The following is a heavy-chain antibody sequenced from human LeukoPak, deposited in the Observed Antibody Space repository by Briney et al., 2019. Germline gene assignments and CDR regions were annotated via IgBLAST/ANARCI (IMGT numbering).Heavy chain of an antibody. CDR3: ARGAPTAAATHQAIHQDPPYYYYGMDV. CDR2: INPNSGGT. D-gene: IGHD6-13*01. V-gene: IGHV1-2*02. CDR1: GYTFTGYY. J-gene: IGHJ6*02. Sequence: ASVKVSCKASGYTFTGYYMHWERQAPGQGLEWMGWINPNSGGTNYAQKFQGRVTMTRDTSISTAYMELSRLRSDDTAVYYCARGAPTAAATHQAIHQDPPYYYYGMDVWGQGTTVTVSS.